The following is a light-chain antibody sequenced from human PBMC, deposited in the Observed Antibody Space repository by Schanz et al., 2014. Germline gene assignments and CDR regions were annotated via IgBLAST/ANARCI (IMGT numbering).Light chain of an antibody. J-gene: IGKJ1*01. CDR1: QSVTRY. Sequence: EIVLTQSPGTLSLSPGERATLSCRASQSVTRYFAWYQQRPGQAPRLLIYDASNRATGILDRFSGSGSGTDFTLTISRLEPEDFAVYYCQQYGSSPWAFGQGTKVEIK. CDR3: QQYGSSPWA. CDR2: DAS. V-gene: IGKV3-20*01.